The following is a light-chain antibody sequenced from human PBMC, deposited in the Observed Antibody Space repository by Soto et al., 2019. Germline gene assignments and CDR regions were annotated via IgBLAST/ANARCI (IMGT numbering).Light chain of an antibody. V-gene: IGKV3-20*01. Sequence: EIVLAQSPGTLSLSPGERATLSCRASQSVTNSFLAWYQQKPGQAPRLLIYGASRRATGIPDRFTGNGSGTDFTLTISRLEPEDFAVYYCQQYVSSPWAFGQGTKVEI. J-gene: IGKJ1*01. CDR1: QSVTNSF. CDR2: GAS. CDR3: QQYVSSPWA.